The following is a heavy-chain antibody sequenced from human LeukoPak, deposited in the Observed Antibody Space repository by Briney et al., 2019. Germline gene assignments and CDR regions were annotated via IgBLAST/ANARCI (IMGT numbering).Heavy chain of an antibody. Sequence: GASVKVSCKASGYTFTNFGISWVRQAPGQGLEWMGWINPNSGGTNYAQKFQGRVTMTRDTSISTAYMELSRLRSDDTAVYYCARDHEQWLVLTTFDYWGQGTLVTVSS. V-gene: IGHV1-2*02. CDR3: ARDHEQWLVLTTFDY. J-gene: IGHJ4*02. D-gene: IGHD6-19*01. CDR2: INPNSGGT. CDR1: GYTFTNFG.